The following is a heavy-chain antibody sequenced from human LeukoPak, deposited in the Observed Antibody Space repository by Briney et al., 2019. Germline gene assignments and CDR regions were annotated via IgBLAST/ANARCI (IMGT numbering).Heavy chain of an antibody. Sequence: SVKVSCKASGGTFTSYAISWVRQAPGQGLEWMGGIIPIFGTANDAQNFEGRVTITTDESTSTAYMELSSLRSEDTAGYYCARDIGPPYSGYDYRAYYMDVWGKGTTVTASS. CDR1: GGTFTSYA. CDR2: IIPIFGTA. J-gene: IGHJ6*03. CDR3: ARDIGPPYSGYDYRAYYMDV. V-gene: IGHV1-69*05. D-gene: IGHD5-12*01.